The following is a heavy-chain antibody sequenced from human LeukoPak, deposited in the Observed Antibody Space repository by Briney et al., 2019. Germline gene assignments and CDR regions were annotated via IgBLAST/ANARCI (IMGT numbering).Heavy chain of an antibody. CDR3: AREARIAVAGTLFKY. Sequence: ASVKVSCKASGYTFTGYYMHWVRQAPGQGLEWMGWINPNSGGTNYAQKFQGRVTMTRDTSISTAYMELSRLRSDDTAVYYCAREARIAVAGTLFKYWGQGTLVTVSS. V-gene: IGHV1-2*02. CDR1: GYTFTGYY. D-gene: IGHD6-19*01. CDR2: INPNSGGT. J-gene: IGHJ4*02.